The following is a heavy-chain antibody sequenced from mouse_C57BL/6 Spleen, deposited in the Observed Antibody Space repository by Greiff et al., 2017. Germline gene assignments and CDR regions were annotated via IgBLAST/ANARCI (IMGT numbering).Heavy chain of an antibody. D-gene: IGHD1-1*01. V-gene: IGHV1-55*01. CDR1: GYTFTSYC. J-gene: IGHJ1*03. CDR3: ASYYYGSSYGYFDV. Sequence: QVQLQQPGAELVKPGASVKMSCKASGYTFTSYCITWVKQRPGQGLEWIGDIYPGSGSTNYNEKFKSKATLTVDTSSSTAYMQLSSLTSEDSAVYYCASYYYGSSYGYFDVGGTGTTVTVSS. CDR2: IYPGSGST.